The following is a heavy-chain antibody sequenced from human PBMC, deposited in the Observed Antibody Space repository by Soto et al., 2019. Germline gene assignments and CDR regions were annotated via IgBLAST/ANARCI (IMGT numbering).Heavy chain of an antibody. CDR2: ISSSGSTI. CDR3: ARVGYDFWSGYYTNYYYYYMDV. CDR1: GFTFSDYY. V-gene: IGHV3-11*01. Sequence: GGSLRLSCAASGFTFSDYYMSWIRQAPGKGLEWVSYISSSGSTIYYADSVKGRFTISRDNAKNSLYLQMNSLRAEDTAVYYCARVGYDFWSGYYTNYYYYYMDVWGKGTTVTVSS. J-gene: IGHJ6*03. D-gene: IGHD3-3*01.